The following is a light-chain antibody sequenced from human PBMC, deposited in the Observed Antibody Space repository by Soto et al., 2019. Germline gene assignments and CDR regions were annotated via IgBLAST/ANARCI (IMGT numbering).Light chain of an antibody. CDR3: QQRHMWPIT. CDR1: QSVSTY. Sequence: EIVLTQSPATLSLSPGERATLSCRASQSVSTYLAWYQQKAGRPPRLLIYDAYNRATGIPPRFSGSGSGTDFTLTISSLEPEDSAVYYCQQRHMWPITFGQGTRLEIK. J-gene: IGKJ5*01. CDR2: DAY. V-gene: IGKV3-11*01.